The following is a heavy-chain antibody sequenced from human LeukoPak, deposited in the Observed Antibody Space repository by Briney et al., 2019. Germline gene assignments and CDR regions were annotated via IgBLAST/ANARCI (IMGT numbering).Heavy chain of an antibody. CDR1: GLTFSSHW. CDR2: ISSGSSYI. V-gene: IGHV3-21*01. Sequence: GGSLRLSCAASGLTFSSHWMNWVRQAPGKGLEWVSSISSGSSYIYYADSVKGRFTISRDNAKNSLYLQMNSLRAEDTAVYYCARDKDYGDKRLLDYWGQGALVTVSS. CDR3: ARDKDYGDKRLLDY. J-gene: IGHJ4*02. D-gene: IGHD4-23*01.